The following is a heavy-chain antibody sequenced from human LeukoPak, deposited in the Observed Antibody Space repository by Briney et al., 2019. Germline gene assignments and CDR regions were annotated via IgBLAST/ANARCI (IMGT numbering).Heavy chain of an antibody. D-gene: IGHD4-17*01. J-gene: IGHJ4*02. CDR2: INPNSGGT. CDR1: GYTFTGYY. Sequence: ASVKVSCKASGYTFTGYYMHWVRQAPGQGLEWMGWINPNSGGTNYAQKFQGRVTMTRDTSISTAYMELSRLRSDDTAVYYWARPLYGDYVNFDYWGQGTLVTVSS. V-gene: IGHV1-2*02. CDR3: ARPLYGDYVNFDY.